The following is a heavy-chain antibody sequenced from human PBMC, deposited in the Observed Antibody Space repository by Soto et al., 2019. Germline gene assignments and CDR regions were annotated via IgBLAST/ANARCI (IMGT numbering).Heavy chain of an antibody. CDR1: GFTFSTYN. Sequence: EVQLVESGGGLVKPGGSLRLSCVGSGFTFSTYNMNWVRQAPGKGLEWVSSISSSTKKYNADSVKGRFTISRDNAKNSLYLQMNSLRAEDAAVYYCARDLTPSRGDLGGMDVWGQGTTVTVSS. J-gene: IGHJ6*02. CDR2: ISSSTKK. D-gene: IGHD3-16*01. CDR3: ARDLTPSRGDLGGMDV. V-gene: IGHV3-21*01.